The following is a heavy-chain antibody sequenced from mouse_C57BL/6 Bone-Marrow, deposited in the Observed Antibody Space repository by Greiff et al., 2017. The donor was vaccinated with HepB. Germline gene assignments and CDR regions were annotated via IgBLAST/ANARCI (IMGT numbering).Heavy chain of an antibody. Sequence: VQLQQSGPELVKPGASVKISCKASGYTFTDYYMNWVKQSHGKSLEWIGDINPNNGGTSYNQKFKGKATLTVDKSSSTAYMELRSLTSEDSAVYYCARSGAYDPIFDYWGQGTTLTVSS. CDR1: GYTFTDYY. J-gene: IGHJ2*01. D-gene: IGHD2-3*01. V-gene: IGHV1-26*01. CDR3: ARSGAYDPIFDY. CDR2: INPNNGGT.